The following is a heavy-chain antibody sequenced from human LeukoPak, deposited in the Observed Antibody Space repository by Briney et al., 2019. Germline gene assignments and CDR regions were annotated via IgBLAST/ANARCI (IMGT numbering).Heavy chain of an antibody. CDR3: AAVDQWLAFHY. CDR1: GFTLTNNY. J-gene: IGHJ4*02. CDR2: IYSGDST. Sequence: GGSLRLSCAASGFTLTNNYMTWVRQAPGKGLEWVSTIYSGDSTNSADSVKGRITISRDNSKNTLYLQMNNLRAEDTSVYYCAAVDQWLAFHYWGQGTLVTVSS. D-gene: IGHD6-19*01. V-gene: IGHV3-66*01.